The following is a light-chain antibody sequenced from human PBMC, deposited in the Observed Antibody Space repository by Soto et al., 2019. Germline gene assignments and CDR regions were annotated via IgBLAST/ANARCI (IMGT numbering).Light chain of an antibody. CDR1: QSISSW. J-gene: IGKJ5*01. CDR2: DAS. V-gene: IGKV1-5*01. CDR3: LQYDSYPVT. Sequence: DCRRTQSLCTGSAAAGNRVTITCGASQSISSWLAWYQQKPGKAPKLLIYDASNLESGVPSRFSGSGSGTEFTLTINILQPEAFGTYYSLQYDSYPVTFGQGTRLEIK.